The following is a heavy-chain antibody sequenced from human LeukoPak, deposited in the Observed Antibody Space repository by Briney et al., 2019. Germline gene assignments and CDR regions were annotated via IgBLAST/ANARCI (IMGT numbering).Heavy chain of an antibody. V-gene: IGHV1-46*01. CDR1: GYTFTNYY. CDR2: INPSGGST. Sequence: ASVKVSCKASGYTFTNYYMHWVRQAPGQGLEWMGMINPSGGSTTYAQKFQGRVTMTRDTSTSTVYMELSSLRSEDTAVYYCASIRGYAGFDPWGQGTLVTVSS. J-gene: IGHJ5*02. D-gene: IGHD5-18*01. CDR3: ASIRGYAGFDP.